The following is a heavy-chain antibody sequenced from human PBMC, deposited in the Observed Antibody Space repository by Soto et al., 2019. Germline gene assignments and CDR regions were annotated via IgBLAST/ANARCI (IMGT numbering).Heavy chain of an antibody. Sequence: QVQLQESGPGLVKPSQTLSLTCTVSGGSISSGDYYWSWIRQPPGKGLGWIGYIYYSGSTYYNPSLKSRVTISVDTYKNQFSLKLSSVTAADTAVYYCAREDGTTVVTGGAFDIWGQGTMVTVSS. CDR3: AREDGTTVVTGGAFDI. CDR1: GGSISSGDYY. J-gene: IGHJ3*02. D-gene: IGHD4-17*01. V-gene: IGHV4-30-4*01. CDR2: IYYSGST.